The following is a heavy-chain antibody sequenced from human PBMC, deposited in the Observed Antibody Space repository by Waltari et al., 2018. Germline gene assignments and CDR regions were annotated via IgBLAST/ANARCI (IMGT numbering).Heavy chain of an antibody. CDR3: ARGSDCSGGSCYGFDN. CDR2: TYYSGTT. D-gene: IGHD2-15*01. CDR1: GRSISSYY. J-gene: IGHJ4*02. Sequence: VTPSETLSLTCTVSGRSISSYYWSWIRQPPGKGLEWIGYTYYSGTTNYNPSIKDRVTISVDTSKNQFSLKLSPVTAADTAVYYCARGSDCSGGSCYGFDNWGQGTLVTVSS. V-gene: IGHV4-59*01.